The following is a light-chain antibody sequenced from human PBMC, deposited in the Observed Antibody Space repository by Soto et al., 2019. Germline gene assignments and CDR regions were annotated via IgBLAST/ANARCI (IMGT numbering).Light chain of an antibody. CDR1: QSVNSN. V-gene: IGKV3-15*01. CDR2: GAS. J-gene: IGKJ4*01. CDR3: QQELT. Sequence: IVVTQSPVTLSVSPGERATLSCRASQSVNSNLAWYQQKPGQAPRLLVYGASTRATGIPARFSGSGSGTEFTLTISSLQSKDFAVYYCQQELTFGGGTKVEI.